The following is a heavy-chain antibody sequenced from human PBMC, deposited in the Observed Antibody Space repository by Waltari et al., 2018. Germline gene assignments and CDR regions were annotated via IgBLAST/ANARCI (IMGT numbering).Heavy chain of an antibody. D-gene: IGHD3-3*01. CDR2: IKEDGSEK. CDR1: EFTFAYYW. CDR3: ATQSWSNFEY. J-gene: IGHJ4*02. Sequence: EVQLVDSGGGLVQPGGSLRLSCAASEFTFAYYWVTWVRQAPGKGLEWVANIKEDGSEKYYVDSVKGRFTISRDNAKNSLYLQMSSLRVEDTAVYYCATQSWSNFEYWGQGTLVTVSS. V-gene: IGHV3-7*01.